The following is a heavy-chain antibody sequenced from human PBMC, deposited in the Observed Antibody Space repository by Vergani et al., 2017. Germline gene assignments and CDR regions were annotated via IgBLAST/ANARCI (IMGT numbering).Heavy chain of an antibody. V-gene: IGHV4-34*01. D-gene: IGHD3-22*01. J-gene: IGHJ3*02. CDR2: INHSGST. CDR1: GGSFSGYY. Sequence: QVQLQQWGAGLLKPSETLSLTCAVHGGSFSGYYWSWIRPPPGKGLEWIGEINHSGSTNYNPSVKSRVTISVDTSKNQFSLKLSSVTAADTAVYYCARSAGSYYDSSGYYTHDAFDIWGQGTMVTVSS. CDR3: ARSAGSYYDSSGYYTHDAFDI.